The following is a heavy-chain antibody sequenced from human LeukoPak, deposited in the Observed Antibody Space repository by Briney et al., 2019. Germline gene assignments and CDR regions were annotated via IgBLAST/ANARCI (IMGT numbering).Heavy chain of an antibody. CDR2: IYYSGST. D-gene: IGHD2-21*02. Sequence: PSETLSLTCTVSGGSISSGGYYWSWIRQHPGKGLEWIGYIYYSGSTYYNPSLKSRVTISVDTSRNQFSLKLSSVTAADTAVYYCARAGPHIVVVTHVVWFDPWGQGTLVTVSS. CDR3: ARAGPHIVVVTHVVWFDP. CDR1: GGSISSGGYY. J-gene: IGHJ5*02. V-gene: IGHV4-31*03.